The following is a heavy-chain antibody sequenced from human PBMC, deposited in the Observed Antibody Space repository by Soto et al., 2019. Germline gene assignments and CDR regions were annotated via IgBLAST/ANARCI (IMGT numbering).Heavy chain of an antibody. V-gene: IGHV1-18*04. CDR2: ISPYNDNT. CDR1: GYTFISYG. Sequence: ASVKVCCKASGYTFISYGISWVRQAPGQGLEWMGWISPYNDNTNYAQKLQGRVTMTTDTSTSTAYMELRSLRSDDTAVYYCARDDVGYYFDRSAYDYWGQGTLVTVSS. D-gene: IGHD3-22*01. J-gene: IGHJ4*02. CDR3: ARDDVGYYFDRSAYDY.